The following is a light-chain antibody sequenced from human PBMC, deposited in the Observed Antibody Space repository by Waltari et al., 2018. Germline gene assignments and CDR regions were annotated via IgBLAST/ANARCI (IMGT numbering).Light chain of an antibody. CDR1: NIGSQR. Sequence: SYVLTQPPSVSVAPGQTARINCDRFNIGSQRVHLYQQKEGQAPLLVVYDDDDRPPGIPERFSGSNSENTATLTISRVEAGDEADYYCQVWDSSSDYWVFGGGTKLTVL. V-gene: IGLV3-21*02. J-gene: IGLJ3*02. CDR3: QVWDSSSDYWV. CDR2: DDD.